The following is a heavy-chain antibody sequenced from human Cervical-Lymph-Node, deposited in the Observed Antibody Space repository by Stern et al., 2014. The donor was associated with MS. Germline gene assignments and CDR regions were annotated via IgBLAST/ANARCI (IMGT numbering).Heavy chain of an antibody. V-gene: IGHV4-39*01. D-gene: IGHD2-15*01. CDR1: GGSISSSNYY. CDR3: AGSPLIVVLIAALD. J-gene: IGHJ4*02. Sequence: QVQLQESGPGRVKPSETLSLTCTVSGGSISSSNYYWGWVRQPPGKGLEWIGTIYYNGSTYYNPSLKSRLTISVDTSQNQFSLSLNSVTAADTALYYCAGSPLIVVLIAALDWGQGTLVTVSS. CDR2: IYYNGST.